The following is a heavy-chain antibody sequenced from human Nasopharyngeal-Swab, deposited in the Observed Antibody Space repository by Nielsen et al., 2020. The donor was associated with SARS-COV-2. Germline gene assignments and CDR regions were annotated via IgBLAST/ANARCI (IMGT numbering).Heavy chain of an antibody. Sequence: SETLSLTCTVSGGSISRSNYYWGWIRQSPGKGLEWIGSFYDTGRTHYKPSLKPRISISVATSQNQFSLRLTSVTAAGTAPYYCVRTYYDFWRGYSADAFEIWGQGTMVTVSS. V-gene: IGHV4-39*07. J-gene: IGHJ3*02. CDR1: GGSISRSNYY. D-gene: IGHD3-3*01. CDR3: VRTYYDFWRGYSADAFEI. CDR2: FYDTGRT.